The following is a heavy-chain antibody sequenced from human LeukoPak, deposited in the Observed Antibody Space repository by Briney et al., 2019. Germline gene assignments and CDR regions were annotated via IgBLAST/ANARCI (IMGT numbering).Heavy chain of an antibody. CDR1: GGSFSGYY. Sequence: SETLSLTCAVYGGSFSGYYWSWIRQPPGKGLEWIGEINHSGSTNYNPSLKSRVTISVDTSKNQFSLKLSSVTAADTAVYYCARCLVCGYCGYSYGHHTYYFDYWGQGTLVTVSS. CDR2: INHSGST. J-gene: IGHJ4*02. D-gene: IGHD5-18*01. V-gene: IGHV4-34*01. CDR3: ARCLVCGYCGYSYGHHTYYFDY.